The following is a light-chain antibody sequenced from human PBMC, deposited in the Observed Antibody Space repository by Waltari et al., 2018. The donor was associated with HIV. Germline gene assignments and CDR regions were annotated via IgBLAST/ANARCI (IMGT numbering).Light chain of an antibody. CDR1: YLGAKT. CDR2: DDF. Sequence: SYVLTQTPSVSVAPGQTATITCGGNYLGAKTVQRYQQKSGQAPVLLTYDDFDRPSRIPERFSASNSGNTATLTISRVGAGDEADYYCQVWDSTSDQRIFGGGTKLTVL. V-gene: IGLV3-21*02. CDR3: QVWDSTSDQRI. J-gene: IGLJ2*01.